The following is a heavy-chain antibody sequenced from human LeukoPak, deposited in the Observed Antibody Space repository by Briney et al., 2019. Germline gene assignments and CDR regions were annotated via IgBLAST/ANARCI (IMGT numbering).Heavy chain of an antibody. Sequence: SETLSLTCTVSGGSISSSSYFWGWIRQPPGKGLEWIGSIYSTGDTFYNPSLKSRLTISVDTSKNQFSLKLASVTAADTAVYYCARSGGSYLDAFDIWGQGTMVTVSS. CDR3: ARSGGSYLDAFDI. V-gene: IGHV4-39*07. CDR2: IYSTGDT. D-gene: IGHD1-26*01. J-gene: IGHJ3*02. CDR1: GGSISSSSYF.